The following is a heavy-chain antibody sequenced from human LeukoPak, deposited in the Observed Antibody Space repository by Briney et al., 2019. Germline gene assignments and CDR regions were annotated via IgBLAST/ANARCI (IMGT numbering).Heavy chain of an antibody. D-gene: IGHD6-13*01. J-gene: IGHJ6*03. CDR1: GYTFTSYG. CDR2: ISAYNGNT. V-gene: IGHV1-18*01. Sequence: ASVKVSCKASGYTFTSYGISWVRQAPGQGLEWMGWISAYNGNTNYAQKLQGRVTMTTDTSTCTAYMELRSLRSDDTAVYYCAREGSSWYYYYYMDVWGKGTTVTVSS. CDR3: AREGSSWYYYYYMDV.